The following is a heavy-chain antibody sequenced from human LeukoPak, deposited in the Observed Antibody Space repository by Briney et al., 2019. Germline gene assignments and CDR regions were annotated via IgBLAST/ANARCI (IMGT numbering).Heavy chain of an antibody. CDR3: ARTDLYCSSTSCYSNWFDP. CDR2: ISGYNGNI. CDR1: GYTFTSYG. D-gene: IGHD2-2*01. Sequence: ASVKVSCRASGYTFTSYGITWVRQAPGQGLEWMGWISGYNGNINYAQKLQGRVTMTTDTSTSTAYMDLRSLRSDDTAVYYCARTDLYCSSTSCYSNWFDPWGQGTLVTVSS. V-gene: IGHV1-18*01. J-gene: IGHJ5*02.